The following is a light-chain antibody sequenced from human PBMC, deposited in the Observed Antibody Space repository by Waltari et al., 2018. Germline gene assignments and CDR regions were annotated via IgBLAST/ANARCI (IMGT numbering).Light chain of an antibody. Sequence: QSALTQPASVSGSPGQSITISCTGTSSDVGFYNYVSWYQQHPGKPPNLMIYVVSERPSGVSNRFSGSKSGNTASLTISGLQAEDEADYYCNSYAGSSSWVFGGGTKLTVL. CDR3: NSYAGSSSWV. J-gene: IGLJ3*02. CDR2: VVS. V-gene: IGLV2-14*01. CDR1: SSDVGFYNY.